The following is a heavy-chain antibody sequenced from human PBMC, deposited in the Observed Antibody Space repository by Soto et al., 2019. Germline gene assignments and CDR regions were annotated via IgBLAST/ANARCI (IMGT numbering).Heavy chain of an antibody. CDR3: AKENGIAGPFCYY. J-gene: IGHJ4*02. V-gene: IGHV1-69*08. D-gene: IGHD6-13*01. Sequence: QVQLVQSGAEVKKPGSSVKVSCKASGGTFSSYTISWVRQAPGQGLEWMGRIIPILGIANYAKKFQGRVTITADKSTKTASMKVSSLRSEDTAVYYCAKENGIAGPFCYYLGQGAQVTVSS. CDR2: IIPILGIA. CDR1: GGTFSSYT.